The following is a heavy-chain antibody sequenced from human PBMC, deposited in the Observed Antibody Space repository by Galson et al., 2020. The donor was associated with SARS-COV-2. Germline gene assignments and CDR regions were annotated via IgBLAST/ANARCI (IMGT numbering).Heavy chain of an antibody. D-gene: IGHD2-8*01. V-gene: IGHV1-2*02. CDR2: INPNSCGT. Sequence: ASVKVSCKASGYTFTGYYMHWVRQAPGQGLEWMGWINPNSCGTNYARKFQGRVTMTRDTSISTAYMELSRLRSDDTAVYYCARRGGIVLMVYAYNWFDPWGQGTLVTVSS. CDR1: GYTFTGYY. CDR3: ARRGGIVLMVYAYNWFDP. J-gene: IGHJ5*02.